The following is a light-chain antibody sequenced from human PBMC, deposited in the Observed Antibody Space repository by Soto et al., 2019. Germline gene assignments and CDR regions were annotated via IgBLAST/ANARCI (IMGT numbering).Light chain of an antibody. V-gene: IGLV4-69*01. CDR2: LNSDGSH. Sequence: QPVLTQSPSASASLGASVNLTCTLSSGHSTYAIAWHQQQPEKGHRYLMKLNSDGSHSKGAGIPDRFSGPSSGAEGYLTISCLQYEDEADYYCQTWGTGLGVFGGGTKLAVL. CDR3: QTWGTGLGV. J-gene: IGLJ3*02. CDR1: SGHSTYA.